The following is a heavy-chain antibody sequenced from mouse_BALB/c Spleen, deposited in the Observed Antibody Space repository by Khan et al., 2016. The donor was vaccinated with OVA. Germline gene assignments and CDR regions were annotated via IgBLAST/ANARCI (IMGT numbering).Heavy chain of an antibody. CDR3: ARSAI. Sequence: EVRLVESGGGIVQPGGSLKRSCAASRFIISSYGMSSVRQTPDKRLELVATIDSNGGSTDYQDSVKRRFTISGDNAKNALYLQMRSLKSEDTAMYYCARSAIWGQGTTLTVSS. CDR1: RFIISSYG. V-gene: IGHV5-6-3*01. D-gene: IGHD2-12*01. CDR2: IDSNGGST. J-gene: IGHJ2*01.